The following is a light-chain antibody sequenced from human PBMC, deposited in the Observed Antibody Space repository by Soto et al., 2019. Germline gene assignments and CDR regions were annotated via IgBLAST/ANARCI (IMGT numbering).Light chain of an antibody. Sequence: QSVLTQPASVSGSPGQSITISCTGTSSDVGDYNYVSWYQQHPGKAPKLMIYDVSNRPSGVSNRFSGSKSGNTASLTISGLQAEDEADYYCSSYISSSTVVFGGGTKVTVL. J-gene: IGLJ2*01. CDR2: DVS. CDR3: SSYISSSTVV. V-gene: IGLV2-14*01. CDR1: SSDVGDYNY.